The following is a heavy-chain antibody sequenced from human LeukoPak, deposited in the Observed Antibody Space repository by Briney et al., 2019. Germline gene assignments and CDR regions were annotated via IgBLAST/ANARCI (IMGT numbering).Heavy chain of an antibody. CDR3: AKGWGSGWYYFDY. D-gene: IGHD6-19*01. CDR1: GFTFSSHW. CDR2: INSGGSAT. Sequence: GGSLRLSCAASGFTFSSHWMHWVRQAPGKGLVWVSRINSGGSATNYADSVRGRFTISRDNSKNSLYSQMNSLRIEDAALYYCAKGWGSGWYYFDYWGQGTLVTVYS. J-gene: IGHJ4*02. V-gene: IGHV3-74*01.